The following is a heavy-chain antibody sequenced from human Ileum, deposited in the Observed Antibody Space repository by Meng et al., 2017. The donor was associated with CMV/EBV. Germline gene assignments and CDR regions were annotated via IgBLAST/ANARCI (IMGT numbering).Heavy chain of an antibody. Sequence: ASVKVSCKASGYTFTGYYMHWVRQAPGQGLEWMGWINPNSGGTNYAQKFQGRVTMTRDTSISTAYMELSRLRSDDTDVYYCARDKFVVVPAAIATNWFDPWGQGTLVTVSS. V-gene: IGHV1-2*02. CDR3: ARDKFVVVPAAIATNWFDP. D-gene: IGHD2-2*01. CDR2: INPNSGGT. J-gene: IGHJ5*02. CDR1: GYTFTGYY.